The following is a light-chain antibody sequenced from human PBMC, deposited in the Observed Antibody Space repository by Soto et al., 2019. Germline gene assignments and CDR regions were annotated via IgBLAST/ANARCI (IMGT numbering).Light chain of an antibody. CDR2: EVS. Sequence: QSALTQPASVSGSPGQSITISCTGSSSDVGGYNYVSWYQQHPGKAPKLMIYEVSNRPSGVSNRFSGSKSGNTASLTISGLQPEDEADYYCSSYTSSSTLYVFGTGTKGTVL. CDR1: SSDVGGYNY. CDR3: SSYTSSSTLYV. V-gene: IGLV2-14*01. J-gene: IGLJ1*01.